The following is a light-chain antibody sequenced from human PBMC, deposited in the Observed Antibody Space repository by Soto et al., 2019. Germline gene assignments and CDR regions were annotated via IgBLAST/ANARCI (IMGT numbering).Light chain of an antibody. CDR2: GAF. V-gene: IGKV3-20*01. CDR1: QGVSRK. Sequence: DIVMTQSPATLSVAPGERVTFSCRASQGVSRKLAWYQHKPGQAPRLLISGAFNRATGISDRFSGSGSGTDFTLSISRLEPGDFGVYFCHQYGKSPRTFGQGTKVDIK. J-gene: IGKJ1*01. CDR3: HQYGKSPRT.